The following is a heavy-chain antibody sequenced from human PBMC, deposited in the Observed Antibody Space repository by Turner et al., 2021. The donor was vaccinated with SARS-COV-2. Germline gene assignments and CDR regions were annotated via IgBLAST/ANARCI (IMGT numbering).Heavy chain of an antibody. CDR3: AGEIVVVPAARYYNYGMDV. V-gene: IGHV4-31*03. D-gene: IGHD2-2*01. CDR2: IYYSGST. J-gene: IGHJ6*02. Sequence: QVQLQESGPGLVKPSQTLSLTCTVSGGSISSGGYYWSWIRQHPGKGLEWIGYIYYSGSTYYNPSLKSRVTISVDTSKNQFSLKLSSETAADTAVYYCAGEIVVVPAARYYNYGMDVWGQGTTVTVSS. CDR1: GGSISSGGYY.